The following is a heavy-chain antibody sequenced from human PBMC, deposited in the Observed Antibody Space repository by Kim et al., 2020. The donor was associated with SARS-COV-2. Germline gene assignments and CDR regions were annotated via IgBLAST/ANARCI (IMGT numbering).Heavy chain of an antibody. CDR3: ARSPVAATYYYGMDV. J-gene: IGHJ6*02. Sequence: DAVKGRFTISRDNSKNTLYLQMNSLRAEDTAVYYCARSPVAATYYYGMDVWGQGTTVTVSS. V-gene: IGHV3-30*07. D-gene: IGHD2-15*01.